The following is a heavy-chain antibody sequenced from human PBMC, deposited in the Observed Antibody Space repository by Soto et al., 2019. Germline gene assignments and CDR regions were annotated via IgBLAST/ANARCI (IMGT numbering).Heavy chain of an antibody. J-gene: IGHJ6*02. D-gene: IGHD3-10*01. V-gene: IGHV3-21*01. Sequence: EVQLVESGGGLVKPGGSLRLSCAASGFTFSSYSMNWVRQAPGKGLEWVSSISSSSSYIYYADSVKRRFTISRDNAKDTLYLQMNSLRAEDTSVYYCARMVRGATQGNIWYYGMDVWGLGTTVTVSS. CDR3: ARMVRGATQGNIWYYGMDV. CDR1: GFTFSSYS. CDR2: ISSSSSYI.